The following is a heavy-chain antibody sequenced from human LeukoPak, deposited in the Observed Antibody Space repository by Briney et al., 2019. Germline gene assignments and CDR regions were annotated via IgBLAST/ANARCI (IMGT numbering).Heavy chain of an antibody. CDR3: SGGRSSRYSDY. V-gene: IGHV4-59*11. CDR2: IYHRANT. CDR1: GAAMTSHH. J-gene: IGHJ4*02. D-gene: IGHD3-9*01. Sequence: ASETLSLTCIVSGAAMTSHHWNWIRQTPGKRLEWIGYIYHRANTNFITSYSSSLRSRVSMSVGMSKNHFSLSLTSVTAADTAIYYCSGGRSSRYSDYWGQGALVTVFS.